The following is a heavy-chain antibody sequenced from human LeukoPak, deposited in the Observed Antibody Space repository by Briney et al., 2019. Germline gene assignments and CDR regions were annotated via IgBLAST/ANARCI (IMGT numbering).Heavy chain of an antibody. CDR3: AREVDIVATIFDY. J-gene: IGHJ4*02. Sequence: PGGSLRLSCAASGFTFSSYGMHWVRQAPGKGLEWVAFIRYDGSNKYYADSVKGRFTISRDNSKNTLYMQMNSLRAEDTAVYYCAREVDIVATIFDYWGQGTLVTVSS. D-gene: IGHD5-12*01. CDR2: IRYDGSNK. V-gene: IGHV3-30*02. CDR1: GFTFSSYG.